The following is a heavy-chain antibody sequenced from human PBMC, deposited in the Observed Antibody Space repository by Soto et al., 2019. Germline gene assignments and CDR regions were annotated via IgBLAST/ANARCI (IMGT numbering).Heavy chain of an antibody. CDR2: IYYSGST. V-gene: IGHV4-39*01. CDR1: GCSISSDSYY. Sequence: SETLSLTCTVSGCSISSDSYYWGWIRQPPGKGLEWIGSIYYSGSTYYNPSLRSRVTISVDTSKNQFSLKLSSVTAADTAVYYCARHEYYYDSSGIPQAISWFDPWGQGTVVT. CDR3: ARHEYYYDSSGIPQAISWFDP. J-gene: IGHJ5*02. D-gene: IGHD3-22*01.